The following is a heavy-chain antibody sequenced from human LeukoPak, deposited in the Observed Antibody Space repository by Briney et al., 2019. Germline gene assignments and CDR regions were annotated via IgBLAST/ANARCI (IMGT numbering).Heavy chain of an antibody. V-gene: IGHV1-2*02. J-gene: IGHJ6*02. CDR1: GYTFTGYY. CDR2: INPNSGGT. Sequence: ASVKVSCKASGYTFTGYYMHWVRQAPGQGLEWMGWINPNSGGTNYAQKFQGRVTMTRDTSISTAYMELSRLRSDDTAVYYCARDSSGYRSHRYGNYYYGMDVWGQGTTVTVSS. CDR3: ARDSSGYRSHRYGNYYYGMDV. D-gene: IGHD3-16*02.